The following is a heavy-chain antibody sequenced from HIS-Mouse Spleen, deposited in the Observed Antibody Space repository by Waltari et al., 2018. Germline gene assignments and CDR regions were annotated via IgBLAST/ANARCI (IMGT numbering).Heavy chain of an antibody. CDR2: ISYDGSNK. D-gene: IGHD1-26*01. Sequence: QVQLVESGGGVVQPGRSLSLSCAASGLPFRRYGMHWVRQAPGKGLEWVAVISYDGSNKYYADSVKGRFTISRDNSKNTLYLQMNSLRAEDTAVYYCVVSGSWGQGTMVTVSS. V-gene: IGHV3-30*03. J-gene: IGHJ3*01. CDR3: VVSGS. CDR1: GLPFRRYG.